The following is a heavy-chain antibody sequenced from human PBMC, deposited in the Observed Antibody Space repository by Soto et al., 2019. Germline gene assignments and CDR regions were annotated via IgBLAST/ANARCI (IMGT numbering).Heavy chain of an antibody. CDR3: AKLRNCGGDCYFDY. D-gene: IGHD2-21*02. Sequence: ESGGGVVQPGGSLRLSCATSGFAFSSYGMHWVRQAPGKGLEWVAVVRFDAINKYYADSVKGRFTISRDNSKSMVYLQMNSLRPDDTAVYYCAKLRNCGGDCYFDYWGQGTLVTVSS. CDR1: GFAFSSYG. V-gene: IGHV3-30*02. J-gene: IGHJ4*02. CDR2: VRFDAINK.